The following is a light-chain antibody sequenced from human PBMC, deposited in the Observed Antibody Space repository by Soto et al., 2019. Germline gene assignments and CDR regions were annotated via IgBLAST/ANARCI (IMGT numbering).Light chain of an antibody. CDR2: GIS. V-gene: IGKV3-20*01. CDR3: QQYGSSGT. J-gene: IGKJ1*01. Sequence: EIVMTQSPATLSVSPGERATLSCRASQSVNSNYLAWYKQKPGQAPRLLIYGISKRATDIPDRFSGSGSGTEFTLTIRSLKPEDFAVYYCQQYGSSGTFGQGTKVDIK. CDR1: QSVNSNY.